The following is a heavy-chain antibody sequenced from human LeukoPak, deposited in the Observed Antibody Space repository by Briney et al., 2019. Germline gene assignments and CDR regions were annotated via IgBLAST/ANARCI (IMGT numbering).Heavy chain of an antibody. J-gene: IGHJ3*01. CDR3: AKGELLSGYPYDAIDV. Sequence: PSETLSLTCTVSGGPVNSQYWSWIRQPAGKPLEWIGCIYSSGKTNFNPSLKSRVTLSVDTSKDQFSLKLSSMTAADTAMYYCAKGELLSGYPYDAIDVWGQGTMGTVSS. CDR1: GGPVNSQY. V-gene: IGHV4-4*07. D-gene: IGHD3-3*01. CDR2: IYSSGKT.